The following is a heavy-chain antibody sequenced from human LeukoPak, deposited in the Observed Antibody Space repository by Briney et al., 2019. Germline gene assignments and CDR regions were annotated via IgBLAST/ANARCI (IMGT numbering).Heavy chain of an antibody. CDR2: INPNSGGT. J-gene: IGHJ6*02. CDR3: ARLRWLRFTPHYYYGMDV. CDR1: GYTFTGYY. Sequence: ASVKVSCKASGYTFTGYYMHWVRQAPGQGLEWMGWINPNSGGTNYAQKFQGRVTMTRDTSISTAYMELSRLRSDDTAVYYCARLRWLRFTPHYYYGMDVWGQGTMVTVSS. V-gene: IGHV1-2*02. D-gene: IGHD5-12*01.